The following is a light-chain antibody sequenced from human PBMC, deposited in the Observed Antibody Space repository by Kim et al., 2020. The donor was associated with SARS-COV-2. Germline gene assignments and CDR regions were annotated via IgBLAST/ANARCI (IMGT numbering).Light chain of an antibody. CDR1: QRIDTS. CDR3: QQYYRYSS. J-gene: IGKJ2*01. V-gene: IGKV1-5*03. Sequence: LSASVGDRVTITCRASQRIDTSLAWFQQRSGKAPTVLIYRASNLESGVPSRFSGSGSGTEFNLTISSLQPDDFATYYCQQYYRYSSFGQGTKLEI. CDR2: RAS.